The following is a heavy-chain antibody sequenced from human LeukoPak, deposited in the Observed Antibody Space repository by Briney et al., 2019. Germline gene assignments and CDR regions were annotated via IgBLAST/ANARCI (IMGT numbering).Heavy chain of an antibody. CDR2: ISSSGSTI. CDR1: GFTFSSYE. V-gene: IGHV3-48*03. Sequence: GGSLRLSCAASGFTFSSYEMNWVRQAPGKGLEWVSYISSSGSTIYYADSVKGRFTISRDNAKNSLYLQMNSLRAEDTAVYYCARGLDGAKDRKRFDHWGQGTLVTVSS. CDR3: ARGLDGAKDRKRFDH. D-gene: IGHD5-24*01. J-gene: IGHJ4*02.